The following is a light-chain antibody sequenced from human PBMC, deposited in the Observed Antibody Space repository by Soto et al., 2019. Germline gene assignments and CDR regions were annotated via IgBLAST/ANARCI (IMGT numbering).Light chain of an antibody. V-gene: IGKV3-15*01. CDR2: GAF. Sequence: EIVLTQSPVTLSVSPWERATLSCRASQSVSNNLAWYQQKPGQAPSLLIYGAFTRATGIPARFSGTGSGTEFTLTISSLQSEDFALYYCQQYNDWPLTFGQGTKVDIK. CDR1: QSVSNN. CDR3: QQYNDWPLT. J-gene: IGKJ1*01.